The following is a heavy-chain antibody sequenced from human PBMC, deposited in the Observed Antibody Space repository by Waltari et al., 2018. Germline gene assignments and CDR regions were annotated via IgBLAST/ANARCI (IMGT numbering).Heavy chain of an antibody. V-gene: IGHV4-4*02. J-gene: IGHJ5*02. D-gene: IGHD2-15*01. Sequence: GWSWVRQSPQKGLEWIVQVHGRWRSNYSPSFASRVTVSLDTSNNQFSLKVTAATAADTAVYYCARDRGRGLYLDTWGPGTLVTVSP. CDR2: VHGRWRS. CDR1: G. CDR3: ARDRGRGLYLDT.